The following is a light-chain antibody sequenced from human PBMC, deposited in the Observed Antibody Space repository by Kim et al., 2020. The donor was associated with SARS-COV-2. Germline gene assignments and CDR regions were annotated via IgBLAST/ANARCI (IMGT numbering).Light chain of an antibody. CDR3: LQHSTYPIT. CDR2: GAS. CDR1: QDMRND. J-gene: IGKJ5*01. Sequence: ASVGDRVTITCRASQDMRNDLGWYQQNPGRAPKRLIYGASSLQSGVQSRFSGSGSGTEFTLTISSVQPEDFATYFCLQHSTYPITFGQGTRREIK. V-gene: IGKV1-17*01.